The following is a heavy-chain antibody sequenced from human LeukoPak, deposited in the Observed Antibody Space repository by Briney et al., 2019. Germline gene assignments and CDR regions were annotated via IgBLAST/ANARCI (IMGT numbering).Heavy chain of an antibody. J-gene: IGHJ6*02. CDR1: GGSISSGSYY. Sequence: PSETLSLTCTVSGGSISSGSYYWSWIRQPAGKGLEWIGRIYTSGSTNYNPSLKSRVTISVDTSKNQFSLKLSSVTAADTAVYYCARDIAARDYYYGMVVWGQGTTVTVSS. V-gene: IGHV4-61*02. CDR3: ARDIAARDYYYGMVV. D-gene: IGHD6-6*01. CDR2: IYTSGST.